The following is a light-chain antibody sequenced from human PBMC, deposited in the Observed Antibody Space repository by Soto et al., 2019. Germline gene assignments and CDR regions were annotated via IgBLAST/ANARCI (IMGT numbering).Light chain of an antibody. J-gene: IGLJ2*01. Sequence: QHVLTQPRSVSGSPGQSVTISCTGTSSDVGGYNYVSWYQQHPGKAPKLMIYDVSKRPSGVPDRFSGSKSGNTASLTISGLQAEDEADYYCCSYAGSYVVFGGGTKITVL. V-gene: IGLV2-11*01. CDR2: DVS. CDR1: SSDVGGYNY. CDR3: CSYAGSYVV.